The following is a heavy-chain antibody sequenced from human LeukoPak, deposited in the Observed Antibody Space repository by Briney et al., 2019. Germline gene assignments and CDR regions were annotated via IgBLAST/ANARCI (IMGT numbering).Heavy chain of an antibody. Sequence: GASVKVSCKASGGTFSSYTISWVRQAPGQGLEWMGRIIPILGIANYAQKSQGRVTITADKSTSTAYMELSSLRPEDTAVYYCARTQVDTAMPVEYPLDYWGQGTLVTVSS. CDR3: ARTQVDTAMPVEYPLDY. CDR1: GGTFSSYT. CDR2: IIPILGIA. J-gene: IGHJ4*02. D-gene: IGHD5-18*01. V-gene: IGHV1-69*02.